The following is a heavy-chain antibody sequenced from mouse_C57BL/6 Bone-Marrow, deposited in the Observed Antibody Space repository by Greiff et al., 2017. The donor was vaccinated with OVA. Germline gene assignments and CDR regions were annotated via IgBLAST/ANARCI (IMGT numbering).Heavy chain of an antibody. CDR3: ARAPNWGFAY. V-gene: IGHV8-8*01. CDR2: IWWGDDK. Sequence: QVQLKESGPGILQPSQTLSLTCSFSGFSLSTFGMGVGWLRQPSGQGLEWLAHIWWGDDKYYNPALKRRLTISKDTSKNQVFLKNANVDTADTATYYGARAPNWGFAYWGQGKGVTVSA. D-gene: IGHD4-1*01. J-gene: IGHJ3*01. CDR1: GFSLSTFGMG.